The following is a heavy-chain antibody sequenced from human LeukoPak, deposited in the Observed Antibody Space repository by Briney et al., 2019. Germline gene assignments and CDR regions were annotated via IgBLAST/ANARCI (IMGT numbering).Heavy chain of an antibody. V-gene: IGHV5-51*01. J-gene: IGHJ5*02. CDR2: IFPGDSDS. D-gene: IGHD1-1*01. CDR3: ARVGTTGTRWFDP. Sequence: GESLKISCKGSGYIFSTSWIGWLRQMPGKGLEWMGIIFPGDSDSRYNPSFQGQVTISVDKSISTAYLQWSSLKASDTAMYYCARVGTTGTRWFDPWGQGTLVTVSS. CDR1: GYIFSTSW.